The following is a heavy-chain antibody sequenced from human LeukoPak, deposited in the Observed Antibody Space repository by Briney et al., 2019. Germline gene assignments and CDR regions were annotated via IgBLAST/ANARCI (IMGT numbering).Heavy chain of an antibody. CDR3: GRPAGTFP. CDR1: GVSLSGYY. Sequence: PSETLSLTCAVYGVSLSGYYWSWIRQSPTKGLEWIGEINQSGNTNYNPSLKSRVTMSVDTSHNQFSLKLSFVTAADTAVYYCGRPAGTFPWGRGTLVTVSS. V-gene: IGHV4-34*01. CDR2: INQSGNT. D-gene: IGHD3-16*01. J-gene: IGHJ5*02.